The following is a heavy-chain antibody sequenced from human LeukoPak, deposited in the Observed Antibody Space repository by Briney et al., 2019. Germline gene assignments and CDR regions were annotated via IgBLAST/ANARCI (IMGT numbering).Heavy chain of an antibody. Sequence: GASVTVSCTASGYTFTGYYMHWVRQAPGQGLEWMGWINPNSGGTNYAQKFQGWVTMTRDTSTSTAYMELSRLRSDDTAVYYCARLSTRIAVAGTWFDYWGQGTLVTVSS. CDR2: INPNSGGT. CDR1: GYTFTGYY. V-gene: IGHV1-2*04. CDR3: ARLSTRIAVAGTWFDY. J-gene: IGHJ4*02. D-gene: IGHD6-19*01.